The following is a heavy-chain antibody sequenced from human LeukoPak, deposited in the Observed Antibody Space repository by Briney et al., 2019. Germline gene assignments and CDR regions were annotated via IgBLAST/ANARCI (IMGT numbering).Heavy chain of an antibody. V-gene: IGHV4-4*09. CDR3: ARRLVGANWFDP. CDR1: GGSISSYY. Sequence: PSETLSLTCTVSGGSISSYYWSWIRQPPGRGLEWIGYIYTSGSTNYNPSLKSRVTISVDTSKNQFSLKLSPVTAADTAVYYCARRLVGANWFDPWGQGTLVTVSS. CDR2: IYTSGST. D-gene: IGHD1-26*01. J-gene: IGHJ5*02.